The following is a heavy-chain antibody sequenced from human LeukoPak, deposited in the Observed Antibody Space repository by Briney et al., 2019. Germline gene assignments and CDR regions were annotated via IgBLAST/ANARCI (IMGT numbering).Heavy chain of an antibody. D-gene: IGHD5-18*01. CDR1: GFTFSSYA. Sequence: GGSLRLSCAASGFTFSSYAMSWVRQAPGKGLEWVSAISGSGGSTYYADSVKGRFTISRDNSKNTLYLQMSSLRAEDTAVYYCAKDPYTAMAPYYFDYWGQGTLVTVSS. CDR3: AKDPYTAMAPYYFDY. J-gene: IGHJ4*02. CDR2: ISGSGGST. V-gene: IGHV3-23*01.